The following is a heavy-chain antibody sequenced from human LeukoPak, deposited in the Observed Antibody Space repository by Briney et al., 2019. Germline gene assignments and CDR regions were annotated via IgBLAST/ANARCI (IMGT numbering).Heavy chain of an antibody. CDR1: GDTFTVYH. Sequence: ASVKVSCKASGDTFTVYHMHWVRQAPGQGHEWMGWINPNGGGTKYAPNFQDRVTMTTDKSISTVYMELISLRSDDTAVYYCARDPSSSYYLDYWGQGTLVTVTS. J-gene: IGHJ4*02. D-gene: IGHD6-6*01. V-gene: IGHV1-2*02. CDR2: INPNGGGT. CDR3: ARDPSSSYYLDY.